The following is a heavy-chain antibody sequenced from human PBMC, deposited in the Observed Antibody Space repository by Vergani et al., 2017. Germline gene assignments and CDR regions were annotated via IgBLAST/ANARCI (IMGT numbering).Heavy chain of an antibody. CDR2: IHTSGST. Sequence: QVQLQESGPGLVKPSQTLSPTCTVSGGYINSHNYYWSWIRQPAGKGLEWIGRIHTSGSTNYNPSLKSRVTMSEDTSKNQFSLNLHSVTAADTAVYFCARGSCLGGSCYKTLFDYWGQGSLVTVSS. CDR1: GGYINSHNYY. J-gene: IGHJ4*02. D-gene: IGHD2-15*01. V-gene: IGHV4-61*02. CDR3: ARGSCLGGSCYKTLFDY.